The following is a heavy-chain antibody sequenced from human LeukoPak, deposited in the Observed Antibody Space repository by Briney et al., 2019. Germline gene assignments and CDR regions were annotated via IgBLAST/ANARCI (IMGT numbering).Heavy chain of an antibody. V-gene: IGHV5-51*01. CDR1: GYSFTNYW. J-gene: IGHJ4*02. CDR2: IYPGDSDT. CDR3: ARLLGDTAMVTSSFDY. D-gene: IGHD5-18*01. Sequence: GESLQISCQGSGYSFTNYWIGWMRQMPGKGLEWMGIIYPGDSDTRYSPSFQGQVTISADKSISTAYLQWSSLKASDTAMYYCARLLGDTAMVTSSFDYWGQGTLVTVSS.